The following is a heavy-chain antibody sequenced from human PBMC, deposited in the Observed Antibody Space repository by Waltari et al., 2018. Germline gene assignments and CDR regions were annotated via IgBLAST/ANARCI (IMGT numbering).Heavy chain of an antibody. Sequence: EVQMVESGGGSVKPGDSLRLYCVASGFRFPVAWLTWVRQAPGKGLEWVGRIKSQNDGGTTDFAASVRGRFSISRDDSQNMVFLQMNSLRVEDTALYYCTTLDAPWGGWGHGTLVTVSS. CDR3: TTLDAPWGG. J-gene: IGHJ4*01. CDR1: GFRFPVAW. CDR2: IKSQNDGGTT. V-gene: IGHV3-15*01. D-gene: IGHD7-27*01.